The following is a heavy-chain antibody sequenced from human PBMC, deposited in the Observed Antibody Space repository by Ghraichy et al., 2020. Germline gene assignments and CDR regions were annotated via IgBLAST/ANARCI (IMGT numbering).Heavy chain of an antibody. CDR1: GFTFRSFA. CDR2: LSAGGGST. Sequence: GGSLRLSCAASGFTFRSFAMSWVRQAPGKGLEWVSTLSAGGGSTYYADSVKGRLTVSRDNSKNTLYLQLNSLRAEDTAVYYCTKYYYDNGGYYSDYWGQGTLVTVSS. V-gene: IGHV3-23*01. J-gene: IGHJ4*02. D-gene: IGHD3-22*01. CDR3: TKYYYDNGGYYSDY.